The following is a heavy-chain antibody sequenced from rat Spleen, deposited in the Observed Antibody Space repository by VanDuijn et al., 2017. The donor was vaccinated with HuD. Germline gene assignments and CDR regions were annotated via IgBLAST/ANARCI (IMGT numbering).Heavy chain of an antibody. CDR1: GLSFSNYD. D-gene: IGHD4-3*01. CDR2: ISYEGSST. Sequence: EVQLVESGGGLVQPGRSMKLSCAASGLSFSNYDMAWVRQAPTKGLEWVASISYEGSSTYYGDSVKGRFTISRDNAKSTLYLQMNSLRSEDTATYYCARHGGSSGWGQGVMVTVSS. CDR3: ARHGGSSG. J-gene: IGHJ2*01. V-gene: IGHV5-22*01.